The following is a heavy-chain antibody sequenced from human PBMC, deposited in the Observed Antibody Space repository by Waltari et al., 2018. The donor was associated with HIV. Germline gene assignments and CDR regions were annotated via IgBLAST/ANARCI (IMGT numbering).Heavy chain of an antibody. J-gene: IGHJ4*02. Sequence: QVQLVQSGAEVKKPGASVKVSCKASGYTFTSYYMHWVRQAPGQGLEWMGRINPGGGYTSDAQKFQGRGTMTRDTSTSTVYVELSSLRSDDAAVYYCARVAYSSSWTPPFDYWGQGTLVTVSS. CDR3: ARVAYSSSWTPPFDY. D-gene: IGHD6-13*01. V-gene: IGHV1-46*01. CDR2: INPGGGYT. CDR1: GYTFTSYY.